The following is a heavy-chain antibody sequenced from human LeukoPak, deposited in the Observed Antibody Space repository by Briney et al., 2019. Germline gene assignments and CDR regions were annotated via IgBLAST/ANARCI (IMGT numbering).Heavy chain of an antibody. CDR1: GFTLSSYE. CDR2: IDYSGGSS. J-gene: IGHJ4*02. Sequence: GGSLRLSCTVSGFTLSSYEMSWIRQAPGKGLEWVSSIDYSGGSSYYADSVKGRFTISRDDSKSTLFLQMNSLRAEDTALYYCVKRTMAGVLERRTYYFDYWGQGSLVTVSP. D-gene: IGHD2-2*01. CDR3: VKRTMAGVLERRTYYFDY. V-gene: IGHV3-23*01.